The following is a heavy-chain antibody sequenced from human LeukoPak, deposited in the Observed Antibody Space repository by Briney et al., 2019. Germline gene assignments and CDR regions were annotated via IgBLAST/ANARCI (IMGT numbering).Heavy chain of an antibody. D-gene: IGHD1-7*01. J-gene: IGHJ6*02. Sequence: ASVKVSCKASGYTFTSYDINWVRQATGQGLEWMGWMNPNSGNTGYAQKFQGRVTMTRNTSISTAYVELSSLRSEDTAVYYCARTGTTGPYYYYGMDVWGQGTTVTVSS. CDR1: GYTFTSYD. CDR3: ARTGTTGPYYYYGMDV. V-gene: IGHV1-8*01. CDR2: MNPNSGNT.